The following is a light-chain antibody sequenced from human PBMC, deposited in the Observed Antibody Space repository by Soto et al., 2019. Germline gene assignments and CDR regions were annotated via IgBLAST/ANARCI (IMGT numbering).Light chain of an antibody. J-gene: IGKJ1*01. CDR1: QSVSSN. Sequence: EIVMTQSPATLSVSPGERATLSCRASQSVSSNLAWYQQKPGQAPRLLIYGASTRATGIPARFSGSGSGTDLTLTISSMQYEDFAVYYCQQYNNWPWTFGQGTKVEIK. CDR3: QQYNNWPWT. V-gene: IGKV3-15*01. CDR2: GAS.